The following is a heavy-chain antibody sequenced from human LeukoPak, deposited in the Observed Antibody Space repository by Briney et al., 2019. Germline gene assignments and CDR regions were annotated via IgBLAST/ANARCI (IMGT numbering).Heavy chain of an antibody. V-gene: IGHV3-43*02. D-gene: IGHD3-10*01. Sequence: PGGSLRLSCAASGFTSDDYAMHWVRQAPGKGLEWVSLISGDGGSTYYADSVKGRFTISRDNSKNSLYLQMNNLKTEDTALYYCAKDLFKRYYYGSGTNAFDIWGQGKMVTVSS. CDR3: AKDLFKRYYYGSGTNAFDI. CDR2: ISGDGGST. J-gene: IGHJ3*02. CDR1: GFTSDDYA.